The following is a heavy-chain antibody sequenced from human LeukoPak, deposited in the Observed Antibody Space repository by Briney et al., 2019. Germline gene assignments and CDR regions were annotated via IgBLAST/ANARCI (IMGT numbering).Heavy chain of an antibody. J-gene: IGHJ3*02. D-gene: IGHD2-15*01. Sequence: SVKVSCKASGGTFSSYAISWVRQAPGQGHEWMGGIIPIFGTANYSQKFQGRVTITADESTSTAYMELSSLRSEDTAVYYCAGDIVVVVAATCYSAFDIWGQGTMVTVSS. CDR1: GGTFSSYA. CDR2: IIPIFGTA. V-gene: IGHV1-69*13. CDR3: AGDIVVVVAATCYSAFDI.